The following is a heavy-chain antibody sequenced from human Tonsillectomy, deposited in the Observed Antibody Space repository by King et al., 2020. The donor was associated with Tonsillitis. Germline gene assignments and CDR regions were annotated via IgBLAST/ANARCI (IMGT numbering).Heavy chain of an antibody. Sequence: VQLVESGAEVKKPGASVKVSCKASGYTFTSYYMHWVRQAPGQGLEWMGIINPSGGGTSYAQKFQGRVNMTRDTSTSTVYMELSSLRSEDTAVFYCATDLGLVRGVIGAFDIWGQGTVVTVSS. CDR2: INPSGGGT. CDR1: GYTFTSYY. CDR3: ATDLGLVRGVIGAFDI. J-gene: IGHJ3*02. V-gene: IGHV1-46*01. D-gene: IGHD3-10*01.